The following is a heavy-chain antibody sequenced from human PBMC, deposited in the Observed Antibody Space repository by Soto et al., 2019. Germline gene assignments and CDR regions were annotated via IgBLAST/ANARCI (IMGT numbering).Heavy chain of an antibody. CDR3: AKDCSSTSCYCEY. Sequence: PGGSLRLSCAASGFTFSSYGMSWVRQAPGKGLGWVSGISGSDGSTYYADSVQGRFTISRDNSKNTLYLQMNSLRAEDTAVYYCAKDCSSTSCYCEYWGQGTLVTVSS. J-gene: IGHJ4*02. V-gene: IGHV3-23*01. D-gene: IGHD2-2*01. CDR1: GFTFSSYG. CDR2: ISGSDGST.